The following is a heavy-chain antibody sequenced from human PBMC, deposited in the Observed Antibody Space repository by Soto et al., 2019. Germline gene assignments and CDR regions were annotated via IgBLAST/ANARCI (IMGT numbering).Heavy chain of an antibody. Sequence: SETLSLTCTVSGSSISGYYWSWIRQPPGKGVEWIGYMYKTGSTVYNPSFKSRVTISVDTSKNQFSLKLNSVTAADTAVYYCARDLWGYCGTDCYPLDVWGQGTTVTVSS. V-gene: IGHV4-59*01. D-gene: IGHD2-21*02. CDR3: ARDLWGYCGTDCYPLDV. CDR2: MYKTGST. CDR1: GSSISGYY. J-gene: IGHJ6*02.